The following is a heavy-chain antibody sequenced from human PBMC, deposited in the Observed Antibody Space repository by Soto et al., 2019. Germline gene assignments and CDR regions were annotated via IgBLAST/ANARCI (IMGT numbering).Heavy chain of an antibody. D-gene: IGHD5-12*01. J-gene: IGHJ4*02. CDR1: GFSLSTSGVG. CDR2: IYWDDDK. Sequence: QITLKESGPTLVKPTQTLTLTCTFSGFSLSTSGVGVGWIRQPPGKALEWLALIYWDDDKRYSPSLKSRLTINKDTSKNPVVLTMTNMDPVDTATYYCAHVYGGYDNFDYWGQGTLVTVSS. V-gene: IGHV2-5*02. CDR3: AHVYGGYDNFDY.